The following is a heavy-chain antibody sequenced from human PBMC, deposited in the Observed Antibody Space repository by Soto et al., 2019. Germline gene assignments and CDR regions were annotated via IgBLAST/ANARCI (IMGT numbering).Heavy chain of an antibody. D-gene: IGHD1-26*01. V-gene: IGHV1-3*01. Sequence: ASVKVSCRASGYTFTSYAMHWVRQAPGQRLEWMGWINAGNGNTKYSQKFQGRVTITRDTSASTAYMELSSLRSEDTAVYYCARVSVGGRYYCYWGQGTLVTVSS. CDR3: ARVSVGGRYYCY. CDR1: GYTFTSYA. J-gene: IGHJ4*02. CDR2: INAGNGNT.